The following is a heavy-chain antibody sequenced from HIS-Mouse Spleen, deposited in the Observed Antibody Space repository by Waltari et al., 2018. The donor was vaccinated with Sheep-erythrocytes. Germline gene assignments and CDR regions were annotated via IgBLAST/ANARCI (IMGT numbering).Heavy chain of an antibody. CDR2: ISSSSSYI. CDR3: ARVASGATFDY. D-gene: IGHD1-26*01. V-gene: IGHV3-21*01. Sequence: KGLEWVSSISSSSSYIYYADSVKGRFTISRDNAKNSLCLQMNSLRAEDTAVYYCARVASGATFDYWGQGTLVTVSS. J-gene: IGHJ4*02.